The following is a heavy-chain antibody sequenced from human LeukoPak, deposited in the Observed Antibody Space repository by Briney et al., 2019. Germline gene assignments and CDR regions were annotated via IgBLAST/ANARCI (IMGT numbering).Heavy chain of an antibody. D-gene: IGHD5-24*01. CDR3: ARDGGDGYKANWFDT. CDR1: GYTFTSYY. Sequence: ASVKVSCKASGYTFTSYYMHWVRQAPGQRLEWMAIINPSRGSTSQAQTFQGRVTMTRDMSTSTVSMELSSLRSEDTAVYYCARDGGDGYKANWFDTWGQGTLVTVSS. CDR2: INPSRGST. J-gene: IGHJ5*02. V-gene: IGHV1-46*01.